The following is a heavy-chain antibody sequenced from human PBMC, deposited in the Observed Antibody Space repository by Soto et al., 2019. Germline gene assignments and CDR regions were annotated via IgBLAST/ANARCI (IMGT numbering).Heavy chain of an antibody. D-gene: IGHD6-19*01. CDR2: IYGGGTT. CDR3: VQTTGWPSFDF. J-gene: IGHJ4*02. CDR1: EFAVSSKY. Sequence: EVQLVESGGGLIQPGGSLRLSCAASEFAVSSKYMTWVRQAPGKGLEWVSVIYGGGTTYYAYSVKGRFTISRDTSKNTLYLQMNSLRYEDTAVYYCVQTTGWPSFDFWGQGTLVTVSS. V-gene: IGHV3-53*01.